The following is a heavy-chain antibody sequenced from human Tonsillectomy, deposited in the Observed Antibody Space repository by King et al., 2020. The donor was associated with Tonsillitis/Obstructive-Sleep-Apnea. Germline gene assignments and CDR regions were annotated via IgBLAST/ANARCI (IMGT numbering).Heavy chain of an antibody. D-gene: IGHD2-2*01. J-gene: IGHJ5*02. CDR3: ARDSLGYCTSASCWYWFDP. CDR1: GYTFISYG. V-gene: IGHV1-18*01. CDR2: ISTYNGNT. Sequence: QLVQSGAEVKKPGASVKVACRASGYTFISYGINWVRQAPGQGLEWMGWISTYNGNTIYAQKFQGRVTMTTDPSTSTAYMELRSLRSDDTAVYYCARDSLGYCTSASCWYWFDPWGQGTLVTVSS.